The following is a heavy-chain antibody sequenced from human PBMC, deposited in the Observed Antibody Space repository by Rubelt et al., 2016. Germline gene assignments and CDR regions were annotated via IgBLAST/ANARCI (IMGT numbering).Heavy chain of an antibody. V-gene: IGHV3-21*01. CDR3: ARDHKHEGVH. J-gene: IGHJ4*02. CDR2: ISSSSSYI. Sequence: VQLVESGGGVVQPGRSLRLSCAASGFTFSSYSMNWVRQAPGKGLEWVSSISSSSSYIYYADSVKGRFTISRDNAKNSLYLQMNSLRAEDTAVYYCARDHKHEGVHWGQGTLVTVSS. CDR1: GFTFSSYS. D-gene: IGHD3-16*01.